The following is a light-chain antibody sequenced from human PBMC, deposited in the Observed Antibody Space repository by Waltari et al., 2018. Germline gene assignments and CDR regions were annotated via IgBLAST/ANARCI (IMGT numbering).Light chain of an antibody. CDR2: ADS. Sequence: SYELTQPPSVPVSPGQTARPTGPGAPLPKKYASWYQQKSGQAPGLVIYADSKRPSGIPERFSGSSSGTMAALTISGAQVEDEADYYCYSTDSSGNHRVFGGGTKLTVL. J-gene: IGLJ2*01. CDR3: YSTDSSGNHRV. CDR1: PLPKKY. V-gene: IGLV3-10*01.